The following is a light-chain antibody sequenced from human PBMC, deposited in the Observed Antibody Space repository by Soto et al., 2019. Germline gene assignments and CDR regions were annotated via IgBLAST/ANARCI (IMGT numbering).Light chain of an antibody. Sequence: EVELAQSPSTLSLSPGKRATHSWRASQSVSSSYLAWYQQKPGQAPRLLIYGASSRATCIPDRFSGSGSGTDFTLTISRLEPEDFAVYYCQQYGSSPLTFGGGTKV. J-gene: IGKJ4*01. CDR3: QQYGSSPLT. CDR1: QSVSSSY. V-gene: IGKV3-20*01. CDR2: GAS.